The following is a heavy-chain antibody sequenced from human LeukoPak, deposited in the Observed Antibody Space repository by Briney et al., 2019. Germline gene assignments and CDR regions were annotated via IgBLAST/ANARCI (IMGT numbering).Heavy chain of an antibody. Sequence: PGGSLRLSCVASGFPFSSYGMTWVRQAPGKGLEWISYIDSRSTYKYYGDSVKGRFTVARDNAKNSLYLQMNSLRAEDTALYYCGKDWPQAVAGFNDCWGQGTLGTRFS. J-gene: IGHJ4*01. CDR2: IDSRSTYK. D-gene: IGHD4-23*01. CDR3: GKDWPQAVAGFNDC. CDR1: GFPFSSYG. V-gene: IGHV3-21*01.